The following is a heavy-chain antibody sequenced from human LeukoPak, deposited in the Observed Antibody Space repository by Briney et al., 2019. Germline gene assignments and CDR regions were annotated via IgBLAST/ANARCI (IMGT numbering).Heavy chain of an antibody. CDR1: GGSISSSSYY. CDR3: ASPCYDYVWGSYRLDY. J-gene: IGHJ4*02. D-gene: IGHD3-16*02. Sequence: SETLSLTCTVSGGSISSSSYYWGWIRQPPGKGLAWIGSIYYNGSTYYNPSLQSRGTIPVNTSKNQLSLKLDSVTAAAPTLYYCASPCYDYVWGSYRLDYWGQGTLVTVSS. CDR2: IYYNGST. V-gene: IGHV4-39*01.